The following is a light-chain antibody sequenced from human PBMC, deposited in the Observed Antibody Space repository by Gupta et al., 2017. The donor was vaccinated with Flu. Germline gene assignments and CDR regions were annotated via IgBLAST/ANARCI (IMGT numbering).Light chain of an antibody. Sequence: ITISCTGTSSDLGSYNYVSWDQQHPGKAPKLMILEVTPRPSGVSNRFSGSKSGNTASLTISGLQAEDGANYYCSSYTNTNTLVVFGGGTKLTGL. V-gene: IGLV2-14*01. CDR3: SSYTNTNTLVV. CDR1: SSDLGSYNY. CDR2: EVT. J-gene: IGLJ2*01.